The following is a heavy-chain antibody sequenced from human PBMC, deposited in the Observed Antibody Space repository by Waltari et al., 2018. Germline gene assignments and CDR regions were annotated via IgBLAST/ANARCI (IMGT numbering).Heavy chain of an antibody. D-gene: IGHD2-15*01. J-gene: IGHJ4*02. CDR3: ARVLVRGGNDY. CDR2: VDHSGNT. CDR1: GYSIRGGHL. V-gene: IGHV4-38-2*02. Sequence: QVQLQESGPGLVKPSETLSLTCTVSGYSIRGGHLWGWSRQPPGKGLEWIGTVDHSGNTYYNPSFKTRVTISVDTSKNHFSLKLNSVTAADTAVYYCARVLVRGGNDYWGQGTLVTVSS.